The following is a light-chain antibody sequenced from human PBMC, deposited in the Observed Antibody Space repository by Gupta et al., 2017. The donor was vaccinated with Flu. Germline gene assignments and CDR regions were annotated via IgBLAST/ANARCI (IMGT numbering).Light chain of an antibody. CDR1: QYVRSD. V-gene: IGKV3-11*01. CDR3: LQRYDWWR. J-gene: IGKJ1*01. CDR2: DAS. Sequence: VLTQSPATLSLSPGDRATLSCRASQYVRSDLAWYQQKPGQAPRLIIFDASHRAAGIPARFSCSGSGTLFTLTMSSLVPEDFAVYYCLQRYDWWRFGQGTRLEIK.